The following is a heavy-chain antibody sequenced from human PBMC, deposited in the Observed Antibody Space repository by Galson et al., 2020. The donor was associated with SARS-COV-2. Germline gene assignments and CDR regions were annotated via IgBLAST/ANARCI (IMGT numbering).Heavy chain of an antibody. Sequence: GGSLRLSCAASGFTFDDYAMHWVRQAPGKGLEWVSGISWNSGSIGYADSVKGRFTISRDNAKNSLYLQMNSLRAEDTALYYCAKLAGTDDYGDSWGVYWGQGTLVTVSS. J-gene: IGHJ4*02. CDR1: GFTFDDYA. CDR2: ISWNSGSI. D-gene: IGHD4-17*01. V-gene: IGHV3-9*01. CDR3: AKLAGTDDYGDSWGVY.